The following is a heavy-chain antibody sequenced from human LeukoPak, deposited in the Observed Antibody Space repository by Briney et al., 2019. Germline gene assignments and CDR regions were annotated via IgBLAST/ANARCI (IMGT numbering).Heavy chain of an antibody. V-gene: IGHV4-59*01. CDR1: GGSISSYY. J-gene: IGHJ6*04. Sequence: SETLSLTCTVSGGSISSYYWSWIRQPPGKGLEWIGYIYYSGSTNYNPSLKSRVTISVDTSKNQFSLKLSSVTAADTAVYYCARGALWFGELSKDGGRTEYGMDVWGKGTTVTVSS. CDR3: ARGALWFGELSKDGGRTEYGMDV. CDR2: IYYSGST. D-gene: IGHD3-10*01.